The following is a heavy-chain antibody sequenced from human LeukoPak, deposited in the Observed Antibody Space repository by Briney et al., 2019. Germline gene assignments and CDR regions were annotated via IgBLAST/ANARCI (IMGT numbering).Heavy chain of an antibody. J-gene: IGHJ4*02. CDR2: INPDSGGT. CDR1: GYSFTDYY. CDR3: ARSSHCSSTSCYLFIAARLVFDY. V-gene: IGHV1-2*02. Sequence: ASVKFSCKTSGYSFTDYYMHWVRQAPGQGLEWMGWINPDSGGTNYAQKFQGRVTMTRDTSISTAYMELSRLRSDDTAVYYCARSSHCSSTSCYLFIAARLVFDYWGQGTLVTVSS. D-gene: IGHD2-2*01.